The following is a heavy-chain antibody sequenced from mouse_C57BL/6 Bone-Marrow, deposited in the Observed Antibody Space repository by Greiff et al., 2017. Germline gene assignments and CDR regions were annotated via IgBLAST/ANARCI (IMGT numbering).Heavy chain of an antibody. Sequence: VQLQQSGPELVKPGASVKMSCKASGYTFTDYYMHWVKQKPGKGLEWIGEIYPGSGNTYYNEKFKGKATLTADTSSSTAYMQLSSLTSEDSAVYFCARTLRQLRLRIDYWGQGTSVTVSS. CDR2: YPGSGNTY. V-gene: IGHV1-83*01. J-gene: IGHJ4*01. CDR1: YTFTDYYM. CDR3: RTLRQLRLRIDY. D-gene: IGHD3-2*02.